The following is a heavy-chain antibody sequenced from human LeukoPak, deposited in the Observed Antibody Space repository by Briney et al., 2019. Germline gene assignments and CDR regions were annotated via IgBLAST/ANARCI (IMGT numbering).Heavy chain of an antibody. J-gene: IGHJ3*02. CDR2: IYYSGST. Sequence: SETLSLTCTVSGGSISSYYWSWIRQPPGKGLEWIGYIYYSGSTNYNPSLKSRVTISVDTSKNQFSLKLSSVTAADTAVYYCARDNFKGIAVAGNAFDIWGQGTMVTVSS. CDR1: GGSISSYY. CDR3: ARDNFKGIAVAGNAFDI. D-gene: IGHD6-19*01. V-gene: IGHV4-59*12.